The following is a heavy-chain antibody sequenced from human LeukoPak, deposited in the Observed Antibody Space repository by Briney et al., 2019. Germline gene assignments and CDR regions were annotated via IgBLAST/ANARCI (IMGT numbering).Heavy chain of an antibody. J-gene: IGHJ5*02. Sequence: GGSLRLSCAASGFTFTSYWMNRVRQAPGKGLEWVGNIKPDGSQTYYVDSVKGRFTISRDNAKNSVSLQLNSLRAEDTAVYFCVRSIDAWGQGTLVTVSS. V-gene: IGHV3-7*03. CDR1: GFTFTSYW. D-gene: IGHD3-3*01. CDR2: IKPDGSQT. CDR3: VRSIDA.